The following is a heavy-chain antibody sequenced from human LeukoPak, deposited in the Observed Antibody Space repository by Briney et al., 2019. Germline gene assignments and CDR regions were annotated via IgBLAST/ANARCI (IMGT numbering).Heavy chain of an antibody. D-gene: IGHD2-21*02. CDR1: GGSFSSYY. Sequence: SETLSLTCSVSGGSFSSYYWSWLRQPPGKGLELIGYIFNSGFTNYNPSLKSRLSISLDRSKNQFSLSLTSVTAADTAVYFCARLDTSDWAWFFDLWGRGTLVSVSS. J-gene: IGHJ2*01. CDR3: ARLDTSDWAWFFDL. CDR2: IFNSGFT. V-gene: IGHV4-4*09.